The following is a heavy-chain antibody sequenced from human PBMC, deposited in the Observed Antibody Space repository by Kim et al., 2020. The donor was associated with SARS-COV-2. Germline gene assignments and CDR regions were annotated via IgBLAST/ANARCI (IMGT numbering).Heavy chain of an antibody. CDR3: AREHRRIAARPGPPDY. CDR1: GYTFTGYY. CDR2: INPNSGGT. D-gene: IGHD6-6*01. Sequence: ASVKVSCKASGYTFTGYYMHWVRQAPGQGLEWMGWINPNSGGTNYAQKFQGRVTMTRDTSISTAYMELSRLRSDDTAVYYCAREHRRIAARPGPPDYWGQGTLVTVSS. V-gene: IGHV1-2*02. J-gene: IGHJ4*02.